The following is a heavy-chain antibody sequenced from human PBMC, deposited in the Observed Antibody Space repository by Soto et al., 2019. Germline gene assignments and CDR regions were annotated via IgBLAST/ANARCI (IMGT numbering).Heavy chain of an antibody. J-gene: IGHJ4*02. Sequence: QVQLVQSGAEVKKPGSSVKVSCKASGGTFSSDSFSWVRQAPGQGLEWMGGIIPMFDTPIYAQKFQDRVTTTAAASTSTAAMPLSSLRSGATAVWYCASSGGLDRDFNYWGQGSLVTVSS. V-gene: IGHV1-69*12. CDR1: GGTFSSDS. CDR2: IIPMFDTP. D-gene: IGHD1-26*01. CDR3: ASSGGLDRDFNY.